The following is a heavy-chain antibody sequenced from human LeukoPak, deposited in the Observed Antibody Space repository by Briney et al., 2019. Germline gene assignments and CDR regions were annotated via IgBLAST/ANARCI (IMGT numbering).Heavy chain of an antibody. J-gene: IGHJ5*02. CDR3: ARAIAALTNWFDP. CDR2: IYYSGST. CDR1: GGSISRYY. Sequence: SETLSLTCTVSGGSISRYYWSWIRQPPGKGLEWIGYIYYSGSTNYNPSLKSRVTISVDTSKNQFSLKLSSVTAADTAVYYCARAIAALTNWFDPWGQGTLVIVSS. D-gene: IGHD6-6*01. V-gene: IGHV4-59*01.